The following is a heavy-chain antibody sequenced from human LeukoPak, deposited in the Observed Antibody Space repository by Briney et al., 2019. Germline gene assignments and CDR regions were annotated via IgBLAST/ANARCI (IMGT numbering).Heavy chain of an antibody. Sequence: VASVKVSCKASGYTFTSYGISWVRQATGQGLEWMGWMNPNSGNTGYAQKFQGRVTMTRNTSISTAYMELSSLRSEDTAVYYCARGETGGEFHFGYWGQGTLVTVSS. V-gene: IGHV1-8*02. CDR1: GYTFTSYG. J-gene: IGHJ4*02. CDR2: MNPNSGNT. CDR3: ARGETGGEFHFGY. D-gene: IGHD3-10*01.